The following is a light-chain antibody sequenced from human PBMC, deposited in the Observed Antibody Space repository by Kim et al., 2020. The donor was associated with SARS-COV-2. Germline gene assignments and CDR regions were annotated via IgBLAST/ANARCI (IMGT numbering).Light chain of an antibody. CDR2: GKN. CDR3: NSRDTSGDLNWV. Sequence: SSELTQYPAVSVALGQTVRITCQGDSLRIYYASWYQQKPGQAPILVIYGKNDRPSGIPDRFSGSSSGTTASLTITGAQAEDEADYYCNSRDTSGDLNWVFGGGTKLTVL. V-gene: IGLV3-19*01. CDR1: SLRIYY. J-gene: IGLJ3*02.